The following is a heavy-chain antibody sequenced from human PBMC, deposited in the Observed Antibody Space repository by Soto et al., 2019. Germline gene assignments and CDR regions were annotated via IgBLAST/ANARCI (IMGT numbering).Heavy chain of an antibody. Sequence: PGGSLRLSCAASGLTFSSYWMSWVRQAPGKGLEWVANIKQDGSEKYYVDSVKGRFTISRDNAKNSLYLQMNSLRAEDTAVYYCARYLADSGYDLRAFDIWGQGTMVTVSS. D-gene: IGHD5-12*01. CDR2: IKQDGSEK. CDR3: ARYLADSGYDLRAFDI. J-gene: IGHJ3*02. CDR1: GLTFSSYW. V-gene: IGHV3-7*01.